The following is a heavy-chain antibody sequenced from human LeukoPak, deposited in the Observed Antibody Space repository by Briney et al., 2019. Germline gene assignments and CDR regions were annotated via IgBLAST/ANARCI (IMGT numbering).Heavy chain of an antibody. CDR2: ISGSGGST. CDR1: GFTLSSYA. J-gene: IGHJ4*02. D-gene: IGHD2-8*01. Sequence: GGSLRLSCAASGFTLSSYAMSWVRQAPGKGLEWVSAISGSGGSTYYADSVKGRFTISRDNSKNTLYLQMNSLRAEDTAVYYCAKLSSAGVLMVYGGGIDYWGQGTLVTVSS. CDR3: AKLSSAGVLMVYGGGIDY. V-gene: IGHV3-23*01.